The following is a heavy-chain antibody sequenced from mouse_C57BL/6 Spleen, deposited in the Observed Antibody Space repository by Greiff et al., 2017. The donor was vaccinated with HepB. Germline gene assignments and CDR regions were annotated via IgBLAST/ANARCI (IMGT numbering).Heavy chain of an antibody. CDR3: ARATAQATGFAY. J-gene: IGHJ3*01. V-gene: IGHV1-26*01. D-gene: IGHD3-2*02. Sequence: VQLQQSGPELVKPGASVKISCKASGYTFTDYYMNWVKQSNGKSLEWIGDINPNNGGTSYNQKLKGKATLTVDKSSSTAYMELRSLTSEDSAVYYCARATAQATGFAYWGQGTLVTVSA. CDR2: INPNNGGT. CDR1: GYTFTDYY.